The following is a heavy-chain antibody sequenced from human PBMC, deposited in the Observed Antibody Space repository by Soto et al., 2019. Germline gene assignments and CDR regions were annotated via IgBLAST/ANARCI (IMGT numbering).Heavy chain of an antibody. V-gene: IGHV2-5*01. CDR3: VHTVMVHTITGGHYFDY. CDR2: IYWNEDK. Sequence: SGPTLVNPTQSLTLTCTFSAFSLITHGVGVGWIRQPPGKPLEWLAVIYWNEDKRYSRSLKSRLSITKDTSKNQVVLTMTPMDPVDTATYYCVHTVMVHTITGGHYFDYWGRRMMVTVSS. J-gene: IGHJ4*02. CDR1: AFSLITHGVG. D-gene: IGHD2-8*01.